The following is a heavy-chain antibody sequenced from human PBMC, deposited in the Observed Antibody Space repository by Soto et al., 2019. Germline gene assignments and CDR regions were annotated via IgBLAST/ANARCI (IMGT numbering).Heavy chain of an antibody. CDR2: ISTYNGNT. Sequence: QVQLVQSGAEVEKPGASVKVSCRASGYTYTSYGISWVRQAPGQGLEWMGWISTYNGNTKYAQNFQDRVTMTTDTFASTVYMELRSLRSDDAAVYYCARDSCIGGICYLEFWGPGSLVTVSS. J-gene: IGHJ4*02. V-gene: IGHV1-18*01. CDR3: ARDSCIGGICYLEF. D-gene: IGHD2-15*01. CDR1: GYTYTSYG.